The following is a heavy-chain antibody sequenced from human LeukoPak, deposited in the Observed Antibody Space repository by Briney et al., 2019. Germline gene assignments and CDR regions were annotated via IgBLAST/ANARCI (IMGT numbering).Heavy chain of an antibody. D-gene: IGHD3-22*01. CDR2: IIPILAAV. CDR1: GGTFMRHS. Sequence: ASVKVSCKASGGTFMRHSISWVRQAPGQGLEWMGGIIPILAAVDYPQKYQGRVTITTDESTSTVFMELSSITSEDSAVYYCTSKVITGNNQDQYFDSWGQGTLVTVSS. V-gene: IGHV1-69*16. J-gene: IGHJ4*02. CDR3: TSKVITGNNQDQYFDS.